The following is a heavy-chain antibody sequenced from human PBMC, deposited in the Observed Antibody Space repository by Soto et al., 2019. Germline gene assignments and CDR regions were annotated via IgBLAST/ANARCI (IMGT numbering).Heavy chain of an antibody. Sequence: EVQLVESGGGLVQPGRSLRLSCAASGFTFDDYAMHWVRQAPGKGLEWVSGISWNSGSIGYADSVKGRFTISRDNAKNSLYLQMNSLRAEDTALYYCAKDMMAQQLAPEDYYYYYGMDVWGQGTTVTVSS. J-gene: IGHJ6*02. CDR2: ISWNSGSI. V-gene: IGHV3-9*01. D-gene: IGHD6-13*01. CDR1: GFTFDDYA. CDR3: AKDMMAQQLAPEDYYYYYGMDV.